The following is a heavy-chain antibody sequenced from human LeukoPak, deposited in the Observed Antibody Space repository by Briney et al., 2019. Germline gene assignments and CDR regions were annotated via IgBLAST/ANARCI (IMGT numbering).Heavy chain of an antibody. V-gene: IGHV4-59*01. D-gene: IGHD2-15*01. Sequence: SETLSLTCTVSGGSISSYYWSWIRQPPGKGLEWIGYIYYSGSTNYNSSLKSRVTISVDTSKNQFSLKLSSVTAADTAVYYCARGEVARGPFDYWGQGTLVTVSS. CDR3: ARGEVARGPFDY. J-gene: IGHJ4*02. CDR2: IYYSGST. CDR1: GGSISSYY.